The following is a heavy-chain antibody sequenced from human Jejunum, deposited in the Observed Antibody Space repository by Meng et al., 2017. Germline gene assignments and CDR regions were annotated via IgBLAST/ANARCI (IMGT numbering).Heavy chain of an antibody. CDR2: IFRTGTS. CDR3: ARKGGTYSTGHFPHFDY. D-gene: IGHD6-19*01. Sequence: QVPVRGSGPGLVKPSGTLSLTCAGSGDSISSDNWWSWVRQPPGKGPEWIGDIFRTGTSNYSPSLRSRVAIYMDKSKNQFSLSLNSVTAADTAVYYCARKGGTYSTGHFPHFDYWGQGTLVTVSS. J-gene: IGHJ4*02. CDR1: GDSISSDNW. V-gene: IGHV4-4*02.